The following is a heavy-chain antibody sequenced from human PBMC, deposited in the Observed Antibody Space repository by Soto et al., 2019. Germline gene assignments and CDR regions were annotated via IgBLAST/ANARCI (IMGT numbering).Heavy chain of an antibody. CDR2: ISAYNGNT. Sequence: ASVKVSCKASGYTFTSSGISWVRQAPGQGLEWMGWISAYNGNTNYAQKLQGRVTMTTDTSTSTAYMELRSLRSDDTAVYYCARAYSSGWYYGIVDYWGQGTLVTVSS. CDR3: ARAYSSGWYYGIVDY. CDR1: GYTFTSSG. J-gene: IGHJ4*02. D-gene: IGHD6-19*01. V-gene: IGHV1-18*01.